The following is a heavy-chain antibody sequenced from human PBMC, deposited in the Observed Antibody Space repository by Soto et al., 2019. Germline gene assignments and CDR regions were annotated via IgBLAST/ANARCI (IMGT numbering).Heavy chain of an antibody. J-gene: IGHJ3*02. CDR2: IDPSDSYT. Sequence: GESLKISCKGSGYSFTSYWISWVRQMPGKGLEWMGRIDPSDSYTNYSPSFQGHVTISADKSISTAYLQWSSLKASDTAMYYCAMNGRYYDSSGYYPDDAFDIWGQGTMVTVSS. CDR1: GYSFTSYW. D-gene: IGHD3-22*01. V-gene: IGHV5-10-1*01. CDR3: AMNGRYYDSSGYYPDDAFDI.